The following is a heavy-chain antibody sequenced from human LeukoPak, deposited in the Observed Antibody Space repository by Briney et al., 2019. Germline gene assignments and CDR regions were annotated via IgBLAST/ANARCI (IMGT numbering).Heavy chain of an antibody. CDR3: ARDQNFRQPFLEWLLFPLDY. V-gene: IGHV3-30*01. CDR1: GLNFRRSA. Sequence: GGSLSLSCAAPGLNFRRSAMPWARQAPGQGLEWGAVISLDGSNKYYADSVKGRFTISRDNSKNTLYLQMKSLRAEDTAVYYCARDQNFRQPFLEWLLFPLDYWGQGTLVTVSS. J-gene: IGHJ4*02. CDR2: ISLDGSNK. D-gene: IGHD3-3*01.